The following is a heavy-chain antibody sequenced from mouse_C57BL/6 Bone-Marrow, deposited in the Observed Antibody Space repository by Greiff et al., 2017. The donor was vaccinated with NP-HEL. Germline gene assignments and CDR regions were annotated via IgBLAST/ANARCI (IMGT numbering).Heavy chain of an antibody. D-gene: IGHD2-1*01. V-gene: IGHV1-69*01. CDR2: IDPSDSYT. J-gene: IGHJ3*01. Sequence: QVQLQQPGAELVMPGASVKLSCKASGYTFTSYWMHWVKQRPGQGLEWIGEIDPSDSYTNYNQKFKGKSTLTVDKSSSTAYMQLSSLTSEDSAVYYCARMEEGNYGFAYWGQGTLVTVSA. CDR3: ARMEEGNYGFAY. CDR1: GYTFTSYW.